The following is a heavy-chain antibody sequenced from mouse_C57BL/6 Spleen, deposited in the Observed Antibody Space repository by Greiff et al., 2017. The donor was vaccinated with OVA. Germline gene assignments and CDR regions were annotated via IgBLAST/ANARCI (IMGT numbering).Heavy chain of an antibody. V-gene: IGHV5-4*03. Sequence: EVMLVESGGGLVKPGGSLTLSCAASGFTFSSYAMSWVLQTPAKRLEWVATISDGGGYTYYPANVKGRFTISRDNAKNNLYLQLSYLTSEDTAMYYCARVWDYDYGGGGYSLDYWGQGTTLTVSS. CDR2: ISDGGGYT. D-gene: IGHD2-4*01. CDR3: ARVWDYDYGGGGYSLDY. CDR1: GFTFSSYA. J-gene: IGHJ2*01.